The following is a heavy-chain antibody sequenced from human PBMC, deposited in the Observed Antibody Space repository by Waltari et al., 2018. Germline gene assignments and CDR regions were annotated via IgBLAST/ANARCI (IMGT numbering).Heavy chain of an antibody. Sequence: QVQLVESGGGVVQPGRSLRLSCAASGFTSSSYAMHWVRQAPGKGLEWVGVKTYDESDKYYADAVEGGFTTSRDNSKNTLYLQMNSLRAEDTAVYYCAREKGGDYVQDYWGQGTLVTVSS. CDR3: AREKGGDYVQDY. V-gene: IGHV3-30-3*01. CDR2: KTYDESDK. J-gene: IGHJ4*02. D-gene: IGHD4-17*01. CDR1: GFTSSSYA.